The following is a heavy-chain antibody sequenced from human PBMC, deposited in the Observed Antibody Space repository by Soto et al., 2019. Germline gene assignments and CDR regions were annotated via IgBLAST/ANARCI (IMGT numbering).Heavy chain of an antibody. Sequence: ASVKVSCKVSGYTLTELSMHWVRQAPGKGLEWMGGFDPEDGETIYAQKFQGRVTMTEDKSTDTAYMELSSLRSEDTAVYYCATDLLGVRFLGTRFDPWGQGTLVTVSS. CDR1: GYTLTELS. CDR3: ATDLLGVRFLGTRFDP. V-gene: IGHV1-24*01. J-gene: IGHJ5*02. D-gene: IGHD3-3*01. CDR2: FDPEDGET.